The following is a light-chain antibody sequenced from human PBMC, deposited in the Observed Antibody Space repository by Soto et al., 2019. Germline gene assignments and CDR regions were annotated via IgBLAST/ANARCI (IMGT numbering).Light chain of an antibody. V-gene: IGKV2D-29*01. CDR1: QSLLHSDGKTY. J-gene: IGKJ1*01. CDR2: EVS. Sequence: VMTQTPLSLSVTPGQPASISSKSSQSLLHSDGKTYLYLLLQMPGQPPQLLTHEVSNRLSGVPDRCSGSGSSTDFTLKISRVDAEDVGVYYCVQSIQTLLTFGQGDKVEI. CDR3: VQSIQTLLT.